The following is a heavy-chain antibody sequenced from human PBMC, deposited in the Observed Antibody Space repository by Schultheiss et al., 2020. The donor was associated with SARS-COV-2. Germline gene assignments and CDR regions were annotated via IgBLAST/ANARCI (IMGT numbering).Heavy chain of an antibody. J-gene: IGHJ6*02. Sequence: GGSLRLSCAASGFTVSSNYMSWVRQAPGKGLEWVSVIYSGGSTYYADSVKGRFTISRDNSKNTLYLQMNSLRAEVTAVYYCARAPIGYYYYGMDVWGQGTTVTVSS. V-gene: IGHV3-53*01. CDR2: IYSGGST. CDR3: ARAPIGYYYYGMDV. CDR1: GFTVSSNY.